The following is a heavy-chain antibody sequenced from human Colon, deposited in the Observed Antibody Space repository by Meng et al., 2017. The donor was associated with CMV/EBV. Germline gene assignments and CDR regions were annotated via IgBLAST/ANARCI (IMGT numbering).Heavy chain of an antibody. CDR1: GFTFSTYS. J-gene: IGHJ6*02. CDR3: ARVVAVVPLAHPTRYYFYAMDV. Sequence: GSLRLSCAASGFTFSTYSMNWVRQAPGKGLEWVSSISYDSGYIYYADSVKGRFTISRDDAKKSLYLQMNSLRAEDTAVYYCARVVAVVPLAHPTRYYFYAMDVWGQGTTVTVSS. V-gene: IGHV3-21*01. CDR2: ISYDSGYI. D-gene: IGHD2-15*01.